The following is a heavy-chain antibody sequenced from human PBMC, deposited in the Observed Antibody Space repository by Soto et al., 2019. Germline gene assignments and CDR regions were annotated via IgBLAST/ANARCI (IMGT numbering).Heavy chain of an antibody. Sequence: XVSLRLSFAASGFTFSRYEKNWVRQAPGKGLEWVSYISSSGNTIYYADSVKGRFTISRDNAKNSLYLQMNSLRAEDTAVYYCARGSKIIVVNHLDYWGQGTLVTVSS. CDR3: ARGSKIIVVNHLDY. CDR2: ISSSGNTI. D-gene: IGHD3-22*01. J-gene: IGHJ4*02. CDR1: GFTFSRYE. V-gene: IGHV3-48*03.